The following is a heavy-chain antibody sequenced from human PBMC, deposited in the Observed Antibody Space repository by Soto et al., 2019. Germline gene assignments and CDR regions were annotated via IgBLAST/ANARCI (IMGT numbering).Heavy chain of an antibody. J-gene: IGHJ6*02. D-gene: IGHD6-6*01. V-gene: IGHV3-23*01. CDR3: ARGSSSPYGMDV. CDR1: GFTFSTYA. Sequence: PGGSLRLSCAASGFTFSTYAMNWVRQAPGKGLEWVSTISGSGGSTYYADSVKGRFTISRDNAKNSLYLQMNSLRAEDTAVYYCARGSSSPYGMDVWGQGTTVTVS. CDR2: ISGSGGST.